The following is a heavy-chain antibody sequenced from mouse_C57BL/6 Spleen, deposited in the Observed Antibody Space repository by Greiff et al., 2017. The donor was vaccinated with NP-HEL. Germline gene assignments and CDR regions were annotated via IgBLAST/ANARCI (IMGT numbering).Heavy chain of an antibody. CDR2: ISSGSSTI. J-gene: IGHJ1*03. CDR3: ARRNYGSGYWYFDV. CDR1: GFSFSDYG. V-gene: IGHV5-17*01. Sequence: EVQLVESGGGLVKPGGSLKLSCAASGFSFSDYGMHWVRQAPEKGLEWVAYISSGSSTISYADTVKGRFTISRDNAKNTLFLQMTSLRSEDTAMYYCARRNYGSGYWYFDVWGTGTTVTVSS. D-gene: IGHD1-1*01.